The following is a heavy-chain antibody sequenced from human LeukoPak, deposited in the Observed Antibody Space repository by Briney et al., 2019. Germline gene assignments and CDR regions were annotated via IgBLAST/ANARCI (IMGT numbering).Heavy chain of an antibody. V-gene: IGHV4-4*02. D-gene: IGHD1-14*01. CDR3: AGGEPQRY. Sequence: PGGSLRLSCAASGFTFISYGMHWVRQPPGKGLEWIGEIYHSGSTNYNPSLKSRVTISVDKSKNQFSLKLSSVTAADTAVYYCAGGEPQRYWGQGTLVTVSS. CDR1: GFTFISYG. J-gene: IGHJ4*02. CDR2: IYHSGST.